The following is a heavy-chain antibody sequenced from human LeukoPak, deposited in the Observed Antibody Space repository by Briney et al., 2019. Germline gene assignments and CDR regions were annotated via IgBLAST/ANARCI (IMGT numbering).Heavy chain of an antibody. CDR2: ISTSGNII. CDR1: GFTFSSYE. Sequence: GGSLRLSCAASGFTFSSYEMNWVRQARGKGLEWVSYISTSGNIIYYTDSVKGRFTISRDNSKNTLYLQLNSLRAEDTAVYYCASRAVAATKAFDYWGQGTLVTVSS. V-gene: IGHV3-48*03. D-gene: IGHD6-19*01. CDR3: ASRAVAATKAFDY. J-gene: IGHJ4*02.